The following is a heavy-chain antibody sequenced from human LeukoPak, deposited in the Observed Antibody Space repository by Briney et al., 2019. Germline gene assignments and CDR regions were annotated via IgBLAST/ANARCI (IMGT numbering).Heavy chain of an antibody. CDR3: ARGRGWLQFDY. CDR1: GFTFSSSW. J-gene: IGHJ4*02. V-gene: IGHV3-7*04. CDR2: IKQDGSDK. D-gene: IGHD5-24*01. Sequence: GGSLRLSCAASGFTFSSSWMTWVRQAPGKGLEWVANIKQDGSDKYHVDSVKGRFTISRDNAKNSLYLQMNSLRGEDTAVYYCARGRGWLQFDYWGQGILVTVSS.